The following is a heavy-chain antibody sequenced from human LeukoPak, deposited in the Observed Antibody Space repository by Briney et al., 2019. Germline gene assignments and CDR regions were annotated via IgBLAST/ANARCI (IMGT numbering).Heavy chain of an antibody. V-gene: IGHV3-9*01. D-gene: IGHD3-16*01. CDR3: AREGVYDYVWGSRPHDAFDI. J-gene: IGHJ3*02. CDR2: INWNSGRI. CDR1: GFTFDDYA. Sequence: GGCLRLSCAASGFTFDDYAMHSVRQAPGKGLGWGSGINWNSGRIGYAESVKGRFTISRDNAKNSLYLQMNSLRAEDTAVYYCAREGVYDYVWGSRPHDAFDIWGQGTMVTVSS.